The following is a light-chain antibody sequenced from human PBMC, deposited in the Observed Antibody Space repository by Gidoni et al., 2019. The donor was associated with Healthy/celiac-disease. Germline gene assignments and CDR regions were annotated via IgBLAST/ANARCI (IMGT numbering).Light chain of an antibody. CDR1: TGAVTSGHY. J-gene: IGLJ3*02. CDR3: LLSYSGPLWV. V-gene: IGLV7-46*01. CDR2: DTS. Sequence: QAVGTQEPSLTVSPGGTVTLTCGSSTGAVTSGHYPYWFQHKPGQAPRTLIYDTSTKHSLTPARFSGSLLGGEAALTLSGAQPEDEAEYYCLLSYSGPLWVFGGGTKLTVL.